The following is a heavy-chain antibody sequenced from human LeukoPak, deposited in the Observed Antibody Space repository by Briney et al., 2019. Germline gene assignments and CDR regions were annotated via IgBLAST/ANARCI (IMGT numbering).Heavy chain of an antibody. CDR1: GFTFNNYW. CDR3: ARDYPTYYYDSSGSPTANFDY. D-gene: IGHD3-22*01. CDR2: IKQDGSEK. V-gene: IGHV3-7*01. J-gene: IGHJ4*02. Sequence: GGSLRLSCAVSGFTFNNYWMTWVRQPPGKGLEWVANIKQDGSEKYYVDSVKGRFTISGDNAKNSLYLQMNSLRAEDTAVYYCARDYPTYYYDSSGSPTANFDYWGQGTLVTVSS.